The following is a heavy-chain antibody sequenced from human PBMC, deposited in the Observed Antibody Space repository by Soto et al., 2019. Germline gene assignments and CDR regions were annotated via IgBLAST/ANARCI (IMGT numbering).Heavy chain of an antibody. CDR3: AYHYDFWSGYHY. J-gene: IGHJ4*02. V-gene: IGHV4-59*08. Sequence: SETLSLTCTVSGGSISSYYWSWIRQPPGKGLEWIGYIYYSGSTNYNPSLKSRVTISVDTSKNQFSLKLSSVTAADTAVYYCAYHYDFWSGYHYWGQGTLVTVSS. CDR2: IYYSGST. CDR1: GGSISSYY. D-gene: IGHD3-3*01.